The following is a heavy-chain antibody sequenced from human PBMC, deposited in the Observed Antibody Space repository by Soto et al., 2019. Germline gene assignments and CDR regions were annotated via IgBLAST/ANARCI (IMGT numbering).Heavy chain of an antibody. J-gene: IGHJ5*02. CDR1: GFTFRSFT. V-gene: IGHV3-21*01. CDR3: TRDASRDSSARGWFDP. D-gene: IGHD6-13*01. Sequence: GGSLRLSCAASGFTFRSFTMSWVRQAPGKGLEWVSTISSNSAYIYYTDALRGRFTISRDNAKNSLHLQMNSLRAEDTAVYYCTRDASRDSSARGWFDPWGPGTLVTVS. CDR2: ISSNSAYI.